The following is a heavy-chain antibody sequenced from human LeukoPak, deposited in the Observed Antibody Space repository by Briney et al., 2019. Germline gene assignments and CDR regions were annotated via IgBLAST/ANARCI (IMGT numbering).Heavy chain of an antibody. Sequence: PGGSLRLSCAASGFTFSSYWMSWVRQAPGKGLEWVANIKQDGSEKYYVDSVKGRFTISRDNAKNSLYLQMNSLRAEDTAVYYCARSGYSSGWYPNWFDPWGQGTLVTVSS. J-gene: IGHJ5*02. CDR1: GFTFSSYW. CDR2: IKQDGSEK. CDR3: ARSGYSSGWYPNWFDP. D-gene: IGHD6-19*01. V-gene: IGHV3-7*01.